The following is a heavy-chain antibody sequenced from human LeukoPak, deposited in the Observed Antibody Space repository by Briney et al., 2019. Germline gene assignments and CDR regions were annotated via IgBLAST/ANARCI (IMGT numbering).Heavy chain of an antibody. J-gene: IGHJ2*01. V-gene: IGHV4-61*01. D-gene: IGHD6-13*01. CDR1: GGSVSSGSYY. Sequence: PSETLSLTCTVSGGSVSSGSYYWSWIRQPPGKGLEWIGYIYYSGSTNYNPSLKSRVTISVDTSKNQFSLKLSSVTAADTAVYYCARGGIAGHWYFDLWGRGTLVTVSS. CDR2: IYYSGST. CDR3: ARGGIAGHWYFDL.